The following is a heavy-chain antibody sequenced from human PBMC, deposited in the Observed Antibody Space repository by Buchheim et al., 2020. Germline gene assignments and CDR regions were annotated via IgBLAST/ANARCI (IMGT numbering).Heavy chain of an antibody. J-gene: IGHJ5*02. V-gene: IGHV7-4-1*02. CDR2: INTNTRNP. Sequence: QVQLVQSGSELKKPGASVKVSCKASGYTFTSYAMNWVRQAPGQGLEWMGWINTNTRNPTYAQGFTGRFVFSLDTSVSTAYLQISSLKAEDTAVYYCAREGRRIGYCSSTSCSKPNWFDPWGQGTL. CDR1: GYTFTSYA. D-gene: IGHD2-2*01. CDR3: AREGRRIGYCSSTSCSKPNWFDP.